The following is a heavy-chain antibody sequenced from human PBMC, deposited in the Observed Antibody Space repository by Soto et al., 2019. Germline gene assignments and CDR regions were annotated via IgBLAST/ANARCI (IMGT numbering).Heavy chain of an antibody. J-gene: IGHJ3*02. V-gene: IGHV1-18*01. CDR3: AREQTKWLQDACDM. D-gene: IGHD5-18*01. CDR2: ISPYNGKT. Sequence: QGQLVQSGGEVPEPGASVRVSCKASGYTLINYGINGVRQAPGQGLEWLGWISPYNGKTEYAQKLQGRVTMTTDTSTSTVYMELRSLRSDDTAVYYCAREQTKWLQDACDMWGQGTMVTVSS. CDR1: GYTLINYG.